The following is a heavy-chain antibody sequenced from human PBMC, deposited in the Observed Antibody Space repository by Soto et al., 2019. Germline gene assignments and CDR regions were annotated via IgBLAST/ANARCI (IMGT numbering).Heavy chain of an antibody. D-gene: IGHD2-15*01. CDR3: ARDGYCSGGSCYRDAFDI. J-gene: IGHJ3*02. V-gene: IGHV4-39*02. CDR1: GDSISGSDHY. CDR2: VDYSGTT. Sequence: SETLSLTCTVSGDSISGSDHYWGWIRQPPGKGLEWIGSVDYSGTTYYSPSLRSRVTISVDPSKTQFSLKLSSVTAADTAVYYCARDGYCSGGSCYRDAFDIWGQGTMVTVSS.